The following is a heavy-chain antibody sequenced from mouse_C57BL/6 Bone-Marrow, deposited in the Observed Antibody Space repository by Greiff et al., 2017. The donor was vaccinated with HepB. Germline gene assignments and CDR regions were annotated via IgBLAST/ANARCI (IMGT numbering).Heavy chain of an antibody. V-gene: IGHV10-1*01. CDR2: IRSKSNNYAT. J-gene: IGHJ3*01. Sequence: EVQGVESGGGLVQPKGSLKLSCAASGFSFNTYAMNWVRQAPGKGLEWVARIRSKSNNYATYYADSVKDRFTISRDDSESMLYLQTNNLKTEDTAMYYCVSLLLWFFAYWGQGTLVTVSA. CDR3: VSLLLWFFAY. D-gene: IGHD2-9*01. CDR1: GFSFNTYA.